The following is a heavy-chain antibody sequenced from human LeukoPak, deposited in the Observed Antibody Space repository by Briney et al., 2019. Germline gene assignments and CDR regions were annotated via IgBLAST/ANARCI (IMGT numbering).Heavy chain of an antibody. Sequence: SETLSLTCTVSGGSISSYYWSWIRQPPGKGLEWIGYIYYSGSTNYNPSLKSRVTISVDTSKNQFSLKLNSLTAADTAMYYCARVGGTNYHYYGMDVWGQGTTVTVSS. J-gene: IGHJ6*02. V-gene: IGHV4-59*01. CDR1: GGSISSYY. CDR2: IYYSGST. CDR3: ARVGGTNYHYYGMDV.